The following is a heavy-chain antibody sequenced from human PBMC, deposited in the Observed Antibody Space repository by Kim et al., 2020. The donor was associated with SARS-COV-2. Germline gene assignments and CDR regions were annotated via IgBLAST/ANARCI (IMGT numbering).Heavy chain of an antibody. V-gene: IGHV4-59*08. CDR2: IYYSGST. Sequence: SETLSLTCTVSGGSISSYYWSWIRQPPGKGLEWIGYIYYSGSTNYNPSLKSRVTISVDTSKNQFSLKPSSVTAADTAAYYGARHSSQDSSRLWGQGTLVTVSS. J-gene: IGHJ4*02. CDR3: ARHSSQDSSRL. D-gene: IGHD6-13*01. CDR1: GGSISSYY.